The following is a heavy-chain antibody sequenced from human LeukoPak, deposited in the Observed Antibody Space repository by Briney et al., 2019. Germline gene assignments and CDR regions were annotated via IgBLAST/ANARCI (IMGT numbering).Heavy chain of an antibody. J-gene: IGHJ4*02. CDR3: AKDVCYGSGSYYPTYFDY. Sequence: PGGSLRLSCAASGFTFGSYVMSWVRQAPGKGLEWVSAISGSGGSTYYEDSVKGRFTISRDNSKNTLYLQMNSLRAEDTAVYCCAKDVCYGSGSYYPTYFDYWGQGTLVTVSS. CDR2: ISGSGGST. V-gene: IGHV3-23*01. D-gene: IGHD3-10*01. CDR1: GFTFGSYV.